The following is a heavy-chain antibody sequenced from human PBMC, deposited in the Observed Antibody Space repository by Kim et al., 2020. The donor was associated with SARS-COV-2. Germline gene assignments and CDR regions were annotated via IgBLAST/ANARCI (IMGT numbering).Heavy chain of an antibody. Sequence: SETLSLTCTVSGASISSNYWSWIRQPPGKGLEWVGYIYKSGSTNYNPSLKSRLTISVDTTKNQFSLKLNSVTAADTAVYYCARDRQQEGNGWFTAAFDIWGQGTMVTVSS. V-gene: IGHV4-59*01. CDR1: GASISSNY. D-gene: IGHD6-19*01. CDR3: ARDRQQEGNGWFTAAFDI. J-gene: IGHJ3*02. CDR2: IYKSGST.